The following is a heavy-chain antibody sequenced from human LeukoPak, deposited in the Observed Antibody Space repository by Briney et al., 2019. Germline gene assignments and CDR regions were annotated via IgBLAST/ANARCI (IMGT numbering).Heavy chain of an antibody. CDR3: ARQTGNLDY. J-gene: IGHJ4*02. D-gene: IGHD4-23*01. V-gene: IGHV3-48*04. Sequence: PGGSLRLSCAASGFTFSSYSMNWVRQAPGKGLEWVSYISGGGDNIYYTDSVKGRFTISRDNARNSLYLQMNSLRAEDTAIYYCARQTGNLDYWGQGTLVTVSS. CDR2: ISGGGDNI. CDR1: GFTFSSYS.